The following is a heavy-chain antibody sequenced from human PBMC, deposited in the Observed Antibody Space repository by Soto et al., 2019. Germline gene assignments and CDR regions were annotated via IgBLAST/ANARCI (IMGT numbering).Heavy chain of an antibody. D-gene: IGHD6-19*01. Sequence: QVQLQESGPGLVKPSQTLSLTCTVSGRPVSSGGSYWTWIRQFPGKGLEWIGYIYHIGSPSYNPSRKSRLSMSPDASKNQFSLNLTSVTAADKAIYYCVRDRALDSSGHWFDSWGQGTLVTVSS. CDR1: GRPVSSGGSY. J-gene: IGHJ5*01. V-gene: IGHV4-31*03. CDR3: VRDRALDSSGHWFDS. CDR2: IYHIGSP.